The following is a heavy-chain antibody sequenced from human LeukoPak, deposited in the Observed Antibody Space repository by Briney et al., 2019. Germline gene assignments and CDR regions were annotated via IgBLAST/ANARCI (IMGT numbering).Heavy chain of an antibody. CDR2: IYHSGST. D-gene: IGHD2-2*01. CDR3: ARRGRSSTNLYYFDY. V-gene: IGHV4-4*02. Sequence: SGTLFLTCAVSGGSISSSNWWSWVRQPPGKGLEWIGEIYHSGSTNYNPSLKSRVTISVDKSKNQFSLKLSSVTAADTAVYYCARRGRSSTNLYYFDYWGQGTLVTVSS. J-gene: IGHJ4*02. CDR1: GGSISSSNW.